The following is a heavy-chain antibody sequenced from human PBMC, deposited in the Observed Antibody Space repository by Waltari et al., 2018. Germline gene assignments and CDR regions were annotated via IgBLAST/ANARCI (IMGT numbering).Heavy chain of an antibody. Sequence: QVRLVQSGAEVKKPGSSVKVSCKAFGGSFSGYSINWVRQAPGQGLEWMGGIIPIFGTANYAQKFQGRVTITADESTSTAYMELSSLRSEDTAVYYCARAPEGGDFWSGYPFDYWGQGTLVTVSS. CDR1: GGSFSGYS. J-gene: IGHJ4*02. V-gene: IGHV1-69*01. CDR2: IIPIFGTA. CDR3: ARAPEGGDFWSGYPFDY. D-gene: IGHD3-3*01.